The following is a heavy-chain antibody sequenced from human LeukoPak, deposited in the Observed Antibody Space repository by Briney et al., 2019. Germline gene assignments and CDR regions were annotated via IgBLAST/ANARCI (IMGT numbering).Heavy chain of an antibody. CDR1: GFTFSSYS. J-gene: IGHJ3*02. V-gene: IGHV3-21*01. Sequence: GGSLRLSCAASGFTFSSYSMNWVRQAPGKGLEWVSSISSSSSYIYYADSVKGRFTISRDNAKNSLYLQMNSLRAEDTAVYYCARDEGYSSSWYFAFDIWGQGTMVTVSS. CDR3: ARDEGYSSSWYFAFDI. CDR2: ISSSSSYI. D-gene: IGHD6-13*01.